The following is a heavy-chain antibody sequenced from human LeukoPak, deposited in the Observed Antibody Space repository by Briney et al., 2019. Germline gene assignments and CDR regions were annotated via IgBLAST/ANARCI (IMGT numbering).Heavy chain of an antibody. CDR1: GYTFTSFG. CDR2: ISGYNDNT. D-gene: IGHD1/OR15-1a*01. J-gene: IGHJ4*02. Sequence: ASVKVSCNASGYTFTSFGISWVRQTPGQGLEWMGWISGYNDNTNYAKKFQGRVTMTTDTSTSTAYMELRSLRSDDTAVYYCARDGTGTEDYWGQGTLVTVSS. V-gene: IGHV1-18*01. CDR3: ARDGTGTEDY.